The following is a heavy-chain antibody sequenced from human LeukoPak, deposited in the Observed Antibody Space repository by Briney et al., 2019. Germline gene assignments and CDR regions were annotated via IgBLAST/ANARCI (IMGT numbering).Heavy chain of an antibody. CDR2: IWHDGSNK. CDR1: GFTFSDYG. CDR3: VRELPPVVQYYFDY. Sequence: GGSLRLPCAPSGFTFSDYGMHWVRQAPGKGLEWVAVIWHDGSNKYYADSVKGRFTISSDNSRNTLYLQMNSLRAEDTAVYYCVRELPPVVQYYFDYWGPGTLVTVSS. V-gene: IGHV3-33*01. J-gene: IGHJ4*02. D-gene: IGHD3-22*01.